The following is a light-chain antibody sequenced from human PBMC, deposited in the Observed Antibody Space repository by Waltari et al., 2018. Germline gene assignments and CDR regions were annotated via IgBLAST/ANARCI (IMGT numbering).Light chain of an antibody. Sequence: QSALTQPASVSGSPGQSITISCTGTSRDVGSSNSVSWYQDHPGQGPKVIIYDVSDRPAGVSARFSGSKSGNTASLTISGLQAEDEGDYYGSSESSNKVVVFGGGTKVTVL. J-gene: IGLJ2*01. V-gene: IGLV2-14*03. CDR3: SSESSNKVVV. CDR2: DVS. CDR1: SRDVGSSNS.